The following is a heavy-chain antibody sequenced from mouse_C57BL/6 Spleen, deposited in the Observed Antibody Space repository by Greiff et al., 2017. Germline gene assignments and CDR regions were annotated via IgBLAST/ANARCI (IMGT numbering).Heavy chain of an antibody. J-gene: IGHJ1*03. CDR3: ARGVYYGSSYWYFDV. CDR2: FHPYNDDT. CDR1: GYTFTTYP. V-gene: IGHV1-47*01. Sequence: VQLQQSGAELVKPGASVTMSCKASGYTFTTYPIEWMKQNPGKSLEWIGNFHPYNDDTKYNEKFKGKATLTVEKSSSTVYLELSRLTSDDSAVYYCARGVYYGSSYWYFDVWGTGTTVTVSS. D-gene: IGHD1-1*01.